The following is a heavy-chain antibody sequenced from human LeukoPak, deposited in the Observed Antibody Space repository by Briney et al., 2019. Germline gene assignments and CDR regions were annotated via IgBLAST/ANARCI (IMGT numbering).Heavy chain of an antibody. CDR1: GGSISSGSYY. Sequence: SETLSLTCTVSGGSISSGSYYWSWIRQPAGKGLEWIGRIYTSGSTNYNPSLKSRVTISVDTSKNQFSLELSSVTAADTAVYYCARDGYGSGSYYGNYFDYWGQGTLVTVSS. D-gene: IGHD3-10*01. V-gene: IGHV4-61*02. J-gene: IGHJ4*02. CDR3: ARDGYGSGSYYGNYFDY. CDR2: IYTSGST.